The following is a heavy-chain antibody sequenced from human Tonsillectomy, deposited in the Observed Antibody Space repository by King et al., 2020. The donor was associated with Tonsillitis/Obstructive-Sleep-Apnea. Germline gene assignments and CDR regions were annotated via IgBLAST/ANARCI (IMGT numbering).Heavy chain of an antibody. D-gene: IGHD1-1*01. CDR1: GFTFSSYS. Sequence: VQLVESGGGLVKPGGSLRLSCAASGFTFSSYSMNWVRQAPGKGLEWVSSISSSSSYIYYADSVKGRFTISRDNAKNSLYLQMNSLRAEDTAVYYCASHNWNDDPYFDYWGQGTLVTVSS. V-gene: IGHV3-21*01. CDR2: ISSSSSYI. J-gene: IGHJ4*02. CDR3: ASHNWNDDPYFDY.